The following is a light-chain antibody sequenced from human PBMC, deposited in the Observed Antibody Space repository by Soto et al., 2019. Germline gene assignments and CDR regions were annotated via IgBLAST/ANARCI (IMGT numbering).Light chain of an antibody. J-gene: IGKJ1*01. CDR3: QQYRGWPRT. Sequence: EIVLTQSPGTLSVSPGERVTLSCRASQSVDIDLAWYQQKPGQAPRLLIYGASTRATGMPGRFRGSGAGAEFTLTISSLQSEDSAVYYCQQYRGWPRTFGQGTKVDIK. V-gene: IGKV3D-15*01. CDR1: QSVDID. CDR2: GAS.